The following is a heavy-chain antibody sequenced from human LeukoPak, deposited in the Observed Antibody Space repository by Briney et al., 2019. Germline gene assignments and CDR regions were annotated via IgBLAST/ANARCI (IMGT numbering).Heavy chain of an antibody. V-gene: IGHV3-23*01. J-gene: IGHJ4*02. CDR2: ISGSGGST. CDR1: GFTFSSYA. Sequence: GGSLRLSCAASGFTFSSYAMSWVRQAPGKGLEWVSAISGSGGSTYYADSVKGRFTISRDNSKNTLYLQMNSLRAEDTAVYYCAIRDIVLMVYAGFDYWGQGTLVTVSS. CDR3: AIRDIVLMVYAGFDY. D-gene: IGHD2-8*01.